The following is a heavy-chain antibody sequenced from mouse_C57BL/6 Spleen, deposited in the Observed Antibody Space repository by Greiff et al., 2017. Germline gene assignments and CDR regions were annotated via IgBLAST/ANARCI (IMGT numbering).Heavy chain of an antibody. CDR2: IYPGDGDT. D-gene: IGHD1-1*01. CDR1: GYAFSSSW. CDR3: ARPPYYYGSSYFYYFDY. V-gene: IGHV1-82*01. Sequence: VQLQPSGPELVKPGASVKISCKASGYAFSSSWMNWVKQRPGKGLEWIGRIYPGDGDTNYNGKFKGKATLTADKSSSTAYMQLSSLTSEDSAVYFCARPPYYYGSSYFYYFDYWGQGTTLTVSS. J-gene: IGHJ2*01.